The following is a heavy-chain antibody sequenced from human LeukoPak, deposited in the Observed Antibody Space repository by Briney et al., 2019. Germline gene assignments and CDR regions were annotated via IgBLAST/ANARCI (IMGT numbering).Heavy chain of an antibody. CDR1: GYSFTTYW. J-gene: IGHJ4*02. CDR3: AKCWTYYYDSSGYNADY. CDR2: IYPGDSDT. Sequence: GESLKISCKGSGYSFTTYWIGWVRQMPGKGLEWMGIIYPGDSDTRYSPSFQGQVTISANKSISTAYLQWSSLKDSHSAVDYCAKCWTYYYDSSGYNADYWGQGTLVTVSS. V-gene: IGHV5-51*01. D-gene: IGHD3-22*01.